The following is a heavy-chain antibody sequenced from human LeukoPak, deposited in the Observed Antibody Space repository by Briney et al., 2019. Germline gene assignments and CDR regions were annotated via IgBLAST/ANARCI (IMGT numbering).Heavy chain of an antibody. CDR3: ASGTYRLGDY. Sequence: GSLRHSCAASGFSFSTYAMSWVRQAPGKGLEWISGISSSSTDTHYAESVKGRFRVSRDNSKTTLYLQMNSLRAEDTAVYYCASGTYRLGDYWGQGVLVAVSS. V-gene: IGHV3-23*01. J-gene: IGHJ4*02. D-gene: IGHD3-10*01. CDR1: GFSFSTYA. CDR2: ISSSSTDT.